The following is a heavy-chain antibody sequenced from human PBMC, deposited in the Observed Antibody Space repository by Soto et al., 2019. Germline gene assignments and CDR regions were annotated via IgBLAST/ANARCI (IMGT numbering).Heavy chain of an antibody. CDR2: IYTDGGT. D-gene: IGHD3-16*01. CDR3: ARDNSILGAPLRY. J-gene: IGHJ4*02. Sequence: EVELVETGEGLIQPGGSLRLSSAASGFTVSSNSMSWVRKAPGKGLEWVSLIYTDGGTYYGDSVKGRFTISRDTSKNTLSLQMTSLRADDTAVYYCARDNSILGAPLRYWGQGTLVTVSS. CDR1: GFTVSSNS. V-gene: IGHV3-53*02.